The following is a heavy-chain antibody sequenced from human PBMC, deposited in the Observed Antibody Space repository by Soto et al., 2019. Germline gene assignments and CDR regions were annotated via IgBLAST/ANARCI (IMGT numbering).Heavy chain of an antibody. CDR1: GFTVSSND. D-gene: IGHD2-2*01. Sequence: GGSLRLSCAASGFTVSSNDMSWVRQAPGKGLEWVSVISGGGSTYYADSVKGRFTISRDNSKNTLYLQMNSLRAEDTAVYYCAKWKYQLLFYFDYWGQGTLVTVSS. CDR3: AKWKYQLLFYFDY. V-gene: IGHV3-53*01. CDR2: ISGGGST. J-gene: IGHJ4*02.